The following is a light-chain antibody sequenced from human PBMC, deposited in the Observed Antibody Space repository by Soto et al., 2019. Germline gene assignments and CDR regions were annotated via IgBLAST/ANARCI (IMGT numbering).Light chain of an antibody. CDR3: HQRKSWPRT. V-gene: IGKV3-11*01. Sequence: EIVLTQPPGTLSLSPGERATLSCRASQSVSSKLAWYQHKPGQAPRLLIYDTSNRATGIPARFSGSGSGTDFTLTISSLEPEDFAVYYCHQRKSWPRTFGQGTKVDIK. CDR2: DTS. CDR1: QSVSSK. J-gene: IGKJ1*01.